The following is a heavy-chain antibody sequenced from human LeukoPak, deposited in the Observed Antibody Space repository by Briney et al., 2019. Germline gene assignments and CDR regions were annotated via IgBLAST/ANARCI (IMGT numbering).Heavy chain of an antibody. D-gene: IGHD6-19*01. Sequence: SETLSLTCTVSGGSISSYYWSWIRQPAGKGLEWIGRIYTSGSTNYNPSLKSRVTMSVDTSKNQFSLKLSSVTAADTAVYYCAREALQDPGIAVAVEWFDPRGQGTLVTVSS. CDR1: GGSISSYY. V-gene: IGHV4-4*07. J-gene: IGHJ5*02. CDR2: IYTSGST. CDR3: AREALQDPGIAVAVEWFDP.